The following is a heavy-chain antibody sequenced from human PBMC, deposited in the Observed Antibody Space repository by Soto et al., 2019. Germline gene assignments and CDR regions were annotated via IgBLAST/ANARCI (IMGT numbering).Heavy chain of an antibody. Sequence: QVQLQESGPGLVKPSETLSLTCTVSGGSISSYYWSWIRQPPGKGLEWIGYIYYSGSTNYNPSLKSRVTISVDTSKNQFSLKLSSVTAADTAVYYCARQSVGPYGSGSYFDYWGQGTLVTASS. CDR2: IYYSGST. J-gene: IGHJ4*02. CDR1: GGSISSYY. D-gene: IGHD3-10*01. V-gene: IGHV4-59*08. CDR3: ARQSVGPYGSGSYFDY.